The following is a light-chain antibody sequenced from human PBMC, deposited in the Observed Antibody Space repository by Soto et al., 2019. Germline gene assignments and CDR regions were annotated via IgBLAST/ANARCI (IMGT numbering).Light chain of an antibody. Sequence: EIVLTQSPATLSLSPGERATLSCRASQSVSSHLAWYQQKPGQAPRLLIYDASNRATGIPDRISGSGSGTDFTLTISSLEPEDFAVYYCHQYGTSFTFGGGTKVEIK. J-gene: IGKJ4*01. CDR2: DAS. CDR3: HQYGTSFT. V-gene: IGKV3-11*01. CDR1: QSVSSH.